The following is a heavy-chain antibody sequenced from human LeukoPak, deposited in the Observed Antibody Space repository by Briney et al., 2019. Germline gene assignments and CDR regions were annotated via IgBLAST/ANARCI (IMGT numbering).Heavy chain of an antibody. V-gene: IGHV1-18*01. CDR1: GYTFTSYG. CDR3: AAGAHYYGSGSTAIDH. Sequence: ASVKVSCKATGYTFTSYGMNWVRQAPGQGLEWMGWISAYNGNTNYAQKLQGRVTMTTDTSTSTAYMELRRLRSDDTAAYYCAAGAHYYGSGSTAIDHWGQGTLVTVSS. J-gene: IGHJ4*02. CDR2: ISAYNGNT. D-gene: IGHD3-10*01.